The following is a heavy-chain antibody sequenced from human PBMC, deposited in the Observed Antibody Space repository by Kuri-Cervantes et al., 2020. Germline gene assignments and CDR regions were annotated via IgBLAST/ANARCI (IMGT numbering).Heavy chain of an antibody. CDR2: MNPSSGNT. CDR1: GYTFTSYY. CDR3: ARLQRYYYYGMDV. D-gene: IGHD4-11*01. V-gene: IGHV1-8*02. J-gene: IGHJ6*02. Sequence: ASVKVSCKASGYTFTSYYMHWVRQATGQGLEWMGWMNPSSGNTGYAQKFQGRVTMTRNTSISTAYMELSSLRSEDTAVYYCARLQRYYYYGMDVWGQGTTVTVSS.